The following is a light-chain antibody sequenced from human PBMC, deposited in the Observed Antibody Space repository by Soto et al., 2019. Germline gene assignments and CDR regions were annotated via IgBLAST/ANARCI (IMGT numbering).Light chain of an antibody. J-gene: IGLJ1*01. CDR3: CSYAGNPYV. CDR2: EGS. V-gene: IGLV2-23*01. Sequence: LTQPASVSGSPGQSIAISCTGTSSDVGSYNSVSWYQQHPGKAPKLMIYEGSKRPSGVSDRFSGSKSGNTASLTISGLQAEDEADYYCCSYAGNPYVFGTGTKVTVL. CDR1: SSDVGSYNS.